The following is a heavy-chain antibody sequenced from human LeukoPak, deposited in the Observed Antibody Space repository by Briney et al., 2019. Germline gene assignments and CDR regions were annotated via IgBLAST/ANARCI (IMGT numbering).Heavy chain of an antibody. D-gene: IGHD3-10*01. V-gene: IGHV4-59*08. Sequence: SETLSLTCTVSGGSISNYYWSWIRQPPGKGLEWIGYIYYSGSTNYNPSLKSRVTISVDTSKNQFSLKLSSVTAADTAVYYCARCLPGQAEITMLQNWFDPWGQGTLVTVSS. CDR2: IYYSGST. CDR3: ARCLPGQAEITMLQNWFDP. CDR1: GGSISNYY. J-gene: IGHJ5*02.